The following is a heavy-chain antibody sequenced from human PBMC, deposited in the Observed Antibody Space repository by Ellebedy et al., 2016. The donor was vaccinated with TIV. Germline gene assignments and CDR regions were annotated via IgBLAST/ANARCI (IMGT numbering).Heavy chain of an antibody. CDR2: IYYSGST. V-gene: IGHV4-39*07. CDR1: GGSISSSSYY. CDR3: ARDTTHNDFWSGSNA. Sequence: SETLSLXXTVSGGSISSSSYYWGWIRQPPGKGLEWIGSIYYSGSTYYNPSLKSRVTISVDTSKNQFSLKLSSVTAADTAVYYCARDTTHNDFWSGSNAWGQGTLVSVSP. J-gene: IGHJ5*02. D-gene: IGHD3-3*01.